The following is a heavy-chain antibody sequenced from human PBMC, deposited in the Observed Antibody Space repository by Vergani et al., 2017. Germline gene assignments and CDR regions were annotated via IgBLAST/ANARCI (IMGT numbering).Heavy chain of an antibody. CDR1: GFTFSNYW. CDR2: INSNGGKT. J-gene: IGHJ6*02. CDR3: AKDQEVTMVRGGPHVGMDV. V-gene: IGHV3-74*01. D-gene: IGHD3-10*01. Sequence: DVHLAESGGGFFQPGGSLRLSCVASGFTFSNYWMHWVRQAPGKGLVWVARINSNGGKTGYADSLKGRFTISRDNAKNTLFLQMNSLRAEDTAVYYCAKDQEVTMVRGGPHVGMDVWGQGTTVTVSS.